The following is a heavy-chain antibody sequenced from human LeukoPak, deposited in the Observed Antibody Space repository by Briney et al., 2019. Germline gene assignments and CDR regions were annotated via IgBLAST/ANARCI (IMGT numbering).Heavy chain of an antibody. Sequence: GGSLRLSCAASGFTFSSYGMSWVRQAPGKGLEWVSAISGIGGSTYYADSVKGRFNISRDNSKNTLYLQMNSLRAEDTAVYYWAKDPYYCGSGSLNYWGQGTLVTVSS. CDR1: GFTFSSYG. V-gene: IGHV3-23*01. CDR3: AKDPYYCGSGSLNY. D-gene: IGHD3-10*01. J-gene: IGHJ4*02. CDR2: ISGIGGST.